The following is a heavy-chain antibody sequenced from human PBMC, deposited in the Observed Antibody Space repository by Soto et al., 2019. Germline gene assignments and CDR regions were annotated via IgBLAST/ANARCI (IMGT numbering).Heavy chain of an antibody. D-gene: IGHD1-26*01. V-gene: IGHV1-69*01. CDR1: GGTFSSYS. Sequence: QVQLVQSGAEVKKPGSSVKVSCKASGGTFSSYSINGVRQAPGQGLEWMGAFIPIFGTANYAQKFQGRVTITANESTSTAYMDLSSLRSEDTSGYYCARDGGRHSGGIDYWGQGTLVTVSS. CDR2: FIPIFGTA. CDR3: ARDGGRHSGGIDY. J-gene: IGHJ4*02.